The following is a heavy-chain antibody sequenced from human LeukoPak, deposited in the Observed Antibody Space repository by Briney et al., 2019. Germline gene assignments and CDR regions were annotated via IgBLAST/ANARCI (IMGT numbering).Heavy chain of an antibody. CDR1: GGSISAYY. CDR2: IYYSGST. J-gene: IGHJ5*02. D-gene: IGHD6-19*01. CDR3: ARCVAVAAWFGP. Sequence: PSETLSLTCTVSGGSISAYYWYWIRQPPRKGLECIWYIYYSGSTKYNPSPKSRVTISVDTSKTQSSLRLSSVTAADTAVYYCARCVAVAAWFGPWGQGTLVTVSS. V-gene: IGHV4-59*08.